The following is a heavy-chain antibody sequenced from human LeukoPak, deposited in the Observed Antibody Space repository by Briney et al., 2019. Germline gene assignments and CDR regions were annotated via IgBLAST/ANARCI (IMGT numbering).Heavy chain of an antibody. CDR3: ARAPALGVNYDFWSGSYYYYYYMDV. V-gene: IGHV1-69*04. J-gene: IGHJ6*03. CDR1: GGTFSSYA. CDR2: IIPILGIA. D-gene: IGHD3-3*01. Sequence: GASVKVSCKASGGTFSSYAISWVRQAPGQGLEWMGRIIPILGIANYAQKFQGRVTITADKSTSTAYMELSSLRSEDTAVYYCARAPALGVNYDFWSGSYYYYYYMDVWGKGTTVTVSS.